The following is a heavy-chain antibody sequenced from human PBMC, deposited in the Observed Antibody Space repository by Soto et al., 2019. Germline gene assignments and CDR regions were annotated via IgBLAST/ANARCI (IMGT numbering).Heavy chain of an antibody. CDR2: IYYSGST. CDR1: GGSISSSSYY. D-gene: IGHD2-2*01. Sequence: SETLSLTCTVSGGSISSSSYYWGWIRQPPGKGLEWIGSIYYSGSTYYNPSLKSRVTISVDTSKNQFSLKLSSVTAADTAVYYCARHNYPQLPPGNWFDPWGQGTLVTVSS. CDR3: ARHNYPQLPPGNWFDP. J-gene: IGHJ5*02. V-gene: IGHV4-39*01.